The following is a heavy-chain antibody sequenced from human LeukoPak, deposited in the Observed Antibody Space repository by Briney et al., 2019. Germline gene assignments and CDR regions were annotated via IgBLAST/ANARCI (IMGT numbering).Heavy chain of an antibody. CDR1: GFTFSSYA. V-gene: IGHV3-30-3*02. CDR2: ISYDGSNK. J-gene: IGHJ4*02. D-gene: IGHD3-16*01. Sequence: GGSLRLSCAASGFTFSSYAMHWVRQAPGKGLEWVAVISYDGSNKYYADSVKGRFTISRDNSKNTLYLQVNSLRAEDTAVYYCAKLGEKTRGNGAYFDYWGQGTLVTVSS. CDR3: AKLGEKTRGNGAYFDY.